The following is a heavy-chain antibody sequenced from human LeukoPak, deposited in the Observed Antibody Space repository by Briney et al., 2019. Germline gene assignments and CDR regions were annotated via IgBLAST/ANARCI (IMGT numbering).Heavy chain of an antibody. D-gene: IGHD3-10*01. V-gene: IGHV4-39*07. Sequence: SETLSLTCTVSGGSISSSPYYWGWIRQPPGKGLEWIGSVYYSGSTSYNPPLKSRVTISVDTSKNQFSLKLSSVTAADTAVYYCARSYGSGNYFDYWGQGTLVTVSS. CDR2: VYYSGST. J-gene: IGHJ4*02. CDR1: GGSISSSPYY. CDR3: ARSYGSGNYFDY.